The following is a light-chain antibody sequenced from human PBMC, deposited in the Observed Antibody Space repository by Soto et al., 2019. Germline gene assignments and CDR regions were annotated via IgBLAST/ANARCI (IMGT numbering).Light chain of an antibody. CDR1: QSISSN. Sequence: DIQMTQSPSSLSASVGDRVTITCRASQSISSNLNWYQQKPGKAPKLLIYAASSLQSGVPSRFSGSGSGTDFTLPISSLQPEDFATYYCQHSYNTPPYTFGQGTKLEIK. CDR3: QHSYNTPPYT. V-gene: IGKV1-39*01. CDR2: AAS. J-gene: IGKJ2*01.